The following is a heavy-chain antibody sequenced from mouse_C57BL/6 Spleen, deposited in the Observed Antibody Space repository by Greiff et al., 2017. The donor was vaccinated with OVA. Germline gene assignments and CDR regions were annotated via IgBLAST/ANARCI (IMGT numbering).Heavy chain of an antibody. J-gene: IGHJ4*01. V-gene: IGHV1-18*01. D-gene: IGHD2-4*01. CDR1: GYTFTDYN. Sequence: EVQGVESGPELVKPGASVKIPCKASGYTFTDYNMDWVKQSHGQSLEWIGDINPNNGGTIYNQKFKGKATLTVDKSSSTAYMELRSLTSEDTAVYYCARRDYDYDYYYAMDYWGQGTSVTVSS. CDR3: ARRDYDYDYYYAMDY. CDR2: INPNNGGT.